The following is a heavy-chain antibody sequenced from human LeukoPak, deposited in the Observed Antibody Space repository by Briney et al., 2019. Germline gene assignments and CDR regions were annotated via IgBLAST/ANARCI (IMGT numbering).Heavy chain of an antibody. CDR1: GGSFSGYY. CDR3: ARRRPGKYFDY. Sequence: PSETLSLTCAVYGGSFSGYYWSWIRQPPGKGLEWIGEINHSGSTNYNPSLKSRVTISVDTSKNQFSLKLSSVTAADTAVYYCARRRPGKYFDYWGQGTLVTVSS. D-gene: IGHD4-23*01. CDR2: INHSGST. V-gene: IGHV4-34*01. J-gene: IGHJ4*02.